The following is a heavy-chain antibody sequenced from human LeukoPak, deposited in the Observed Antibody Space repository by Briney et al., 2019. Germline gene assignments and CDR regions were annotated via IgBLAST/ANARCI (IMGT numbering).Heavy chain of an antibody. J-gene: IGHJ5*02. CDR3: ARVDSAVTTRYNWFDP. D-gene: IGHD4-17*01. V-gene: IGHV4-59*01. Sequence: SETLSLTCTGSGGSISSYYWSWIRQPPGKGLEWIGYIYYSGSTNYNPSLKSRVTISVDTSKNQFSLKLSSVTAADTAVYYCARVDSAVTTRYNWFDPWGQGTLVTVSS. CDR1: GGSISSYY. CDR2: IYYSGST.